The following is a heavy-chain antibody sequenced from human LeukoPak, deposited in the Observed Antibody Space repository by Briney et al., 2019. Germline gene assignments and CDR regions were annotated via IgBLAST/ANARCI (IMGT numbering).Heavy chain of an antibody. V-gene: IGHV4-34*01. D-gene: IGHD3-22*01. Sequence: KPSETLSLTCTVSGGSISSYYWSWIRQPPGKGLEWIGEINHSGSTNYNPSLKSRVTISVDTSKNQFSLKLSSVTAADTAVYYCARGEGYYDSSGYHGYYWGQGTLVTVSS. CDR1: GGSISSYY. CDR3: ARGEGYYDSSGYHGYY. J-gene: IGHJ4*02. CDR2: INHSGST.